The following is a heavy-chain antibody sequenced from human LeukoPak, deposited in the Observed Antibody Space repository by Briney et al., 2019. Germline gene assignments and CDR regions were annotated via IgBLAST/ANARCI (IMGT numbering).Heavy chain of an antibody. Sequence: PSQTLSLTCAVSGGSISSSNWWSWVRQPPGKGLEWIGEIYHSGSTNYNPSLKSRVTISVDKSKNQFSLKLSSVTAADTAVYYCARDWVRGVGAFDIWGQGTMVTVSS. D-gene: IGHD3-10*01. CDR1: GGSISSSNW. J-gene: IGHJ3*02. CDR3: ARDWVRGVGAFDI. V-gene: IGHV4-4*02. CDR2: IYHSGST.